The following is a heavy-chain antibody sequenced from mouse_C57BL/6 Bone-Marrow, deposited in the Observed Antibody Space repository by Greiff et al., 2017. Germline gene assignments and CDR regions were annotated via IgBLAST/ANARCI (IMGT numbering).Heavy chain of an antibody. V-gene: IGHV6-3*01. CDR3: TAGSSRGY. Sequence: EVHLVESGGGLVQPGGSMKLSCVASGFTFSNYWMNWVRQSPEKGLEWVAQIRLKSDNYATHYAESVKGRFTISRDDSKSSVYLQMNNLRAEDTGIYYCTAGSSRGYWGQGTTLTVSS. CDR2: IRLKSDNYAT. D-gene: IGHD1-1*01. CDR1: GFTFSNYW. J-gene: IGHJ2*01.